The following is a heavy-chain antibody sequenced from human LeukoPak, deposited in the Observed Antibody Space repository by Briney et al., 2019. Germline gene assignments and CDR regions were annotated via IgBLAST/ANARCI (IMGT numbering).Heavy chain of an antibody. CDR1: GFTVSSNY. V-gene: IGHV3-53*01. J-gene: IGHJ4*02. Sequence: GGSLRLSCAASGFTVSSNYMSWVRQAPGKGLEWVSVIYSGGSTYYADSVKGRFTISRDNSKNTLYLQMNSPRAEDTAVYYCATDYGDSYFDYWGQGTLVTVSS. D-gene: IGHD4-17*01. CDR3: ATDYGDSYFDY. CDR2: IYSGGST.